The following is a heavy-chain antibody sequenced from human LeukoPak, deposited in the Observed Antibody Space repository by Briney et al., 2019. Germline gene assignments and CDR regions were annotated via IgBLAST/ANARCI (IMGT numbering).Heavy chain of an antibody. V-gene: IGHV3-48*01. J-gene: IGHJ4*02. Sequence: GGSLRLSCAASGFTFSSYSMNWVRQAPGKGLEWVSYISSSSSTIYYADSVKGRFTISRDNAKNSLCLQMNSLRAEDTAVYYCARRFKYWGQGTLVTVSS. CDR2: ISSSSSTI. D-gene: IGHD3-16*01. CDR1: GFTFSSYS. CDR3: ARRFKY.